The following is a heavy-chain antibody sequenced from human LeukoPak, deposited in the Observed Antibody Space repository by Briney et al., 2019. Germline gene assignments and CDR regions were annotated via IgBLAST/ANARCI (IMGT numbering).Heavy chain of an antibody. V-gene: IGHV3-74*01. Sequence: GASLSLSCAASGFTFSAYWLHWVRQVPGKGLVWVSRINNDGPATFFEHSVKVRFTMPRGTDKNTLDLARVSLREQDTAMYYCAREILEPGRTHEYWGQGTLVTVSS. CDR1: GFTFSAYW. CDR3: AREILEPGRTHEY. CDR2: INNDGPAT. D-gene: IGHD1-1*01. J-gene: IGHJ4*02.